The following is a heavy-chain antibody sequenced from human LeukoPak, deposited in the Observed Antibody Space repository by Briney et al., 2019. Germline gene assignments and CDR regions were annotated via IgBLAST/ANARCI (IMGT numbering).Heavy chain of an antibody. J-gene: IGHJ4*02. V-gene: IGHV3-30*18. CDR1: GFTFSSYG. Sequence: GGSLRLSCAASGFTFSSYGMHWVRQAPGKGLEWVAVISYDGSNKYYADSVKGRFTISRDNSKNTLYLQMNSLRAEDTAVYYCAKDPGRLSSSWSFDYWGQGTLVTVSS. CDR3: AKDPGRLSSSWSFDY. D-gene: IGHD6-13*01. CDR2: ISYDGSNK.